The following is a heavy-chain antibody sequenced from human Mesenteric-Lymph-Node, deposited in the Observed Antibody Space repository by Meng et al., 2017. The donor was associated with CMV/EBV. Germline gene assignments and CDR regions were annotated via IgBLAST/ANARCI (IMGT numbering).Heavy chain of an antibody. V-gene: IGHV2-26*01. CDR3: ARTNDLEYYDFWSGYQNAFDI. CDR1: GFSLSNARMG. CDR2: IFSNDEK. J-gene: IGHJ3*02. D-gene: IGHD3-3*01. Sequence: SGPTLVKPTETLTLTCTVSGFSLSNARMGVSWIRQPPGKALEWLAHIFSNDEKSYSTSLKSRLTISKDTSKSQVVLTMTNMDPVDTATYYCARTNDLEYYDFWSGYQNAFDIWGQGTMVTVSS.